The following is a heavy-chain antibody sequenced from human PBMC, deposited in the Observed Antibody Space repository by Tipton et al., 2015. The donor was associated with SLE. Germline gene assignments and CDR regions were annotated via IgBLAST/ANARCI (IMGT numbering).Heavy chain of an antibody. CDR2: IYYSGNT. CDR1: GGSINTVPYY. CDR3: GRHKTATRAFDF. D-gene: IGHD1-1*01. V-gene: IGHV4-39*01. J-gene: IGHJ3*01. Sequence: TLSLTCTVSGGSINTVPYYWGWSRHPPGKGLEWSGSIYYSGNTNYNPSLKSRVTISIDTSKNQFSLKLRSVTAADTAVYYCGRHKTATRAFDFWGQGTLVTVSS.